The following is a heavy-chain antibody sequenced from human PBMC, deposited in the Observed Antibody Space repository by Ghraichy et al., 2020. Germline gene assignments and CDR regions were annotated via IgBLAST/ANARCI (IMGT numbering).Heavy chain of an antibody. CDR3: ARRRDFWSGYYGEDYYYGMDV. D-gene: IGHD3-3*01. Sequence: GESLNISCKGSGYSFTSYWIGWVRQMPGKGLEWMGIIYPGDSDTRYSPSFQGQVTSSADTSISTAYLQWSSLKASDTAMYYCARRRDFWSGYYGEDYYYGMDVWGQGTTVTVSS. CDR2: IYPGDSDT. J-gene: IGHJ6*02. CDR1: GYSFTSYW. V-gene: IGHV5-51*01.